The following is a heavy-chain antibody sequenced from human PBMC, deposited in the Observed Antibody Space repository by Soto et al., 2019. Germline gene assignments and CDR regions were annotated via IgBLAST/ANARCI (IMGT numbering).Heavy chain of an antibody. CDR1: GDSVSSNSAA. D-gene: IGHD6-6*01. CDR3: ARGGEYSSSYYYYYYMDV. Sequence: QSQTLSLTCAISGDSVSSNSAAWNWIRQSPSRGLEWLGRTYYRSKWYNDYAVSVKSRITINPDTSKNQFSLQLNSVTPEDTAVYYCARGGEYSSSYYYYYYMDVWGKGTTVTVSS. V-gene: IGHV6-1*01. CDR2: TYYRSKWYN. J-gene: IGHJ6*03.